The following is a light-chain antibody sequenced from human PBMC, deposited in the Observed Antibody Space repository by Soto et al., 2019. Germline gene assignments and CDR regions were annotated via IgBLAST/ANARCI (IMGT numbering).Light chain of an antibody. V-gene: IGLV2-14*01. CDR3: SSYTISSTLV. CDR2: DVS. Sequence: QYALTQPASVSGSPGQSITISCTGTSSDVGGYNYVSWYQQHPGKAPKLMIYDVSNRPLGVSNRFSGSKSGNTASLTISGLQAEDEADYYCSSYTISSTLVFGGGTKLTVL. CDR1: SSDVGGYNY. J-gene: IGLJ2*01.